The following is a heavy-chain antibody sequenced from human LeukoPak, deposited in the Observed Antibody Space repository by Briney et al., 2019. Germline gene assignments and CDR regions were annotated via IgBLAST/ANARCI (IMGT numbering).Heavy chain of an antibody. Sequence: GSLRLSCAASGFTFSGYEMNWVRQAPGKGLEWVSYISSSGNSRYYADSVKGRFTIPRDNAKNSLYLQMNSLRAEDTAVYYCARVLPGSSVSDWGQGTVVTVSS. J-gene: IGHJ4*02. CDR3: ARVLPGSSVSD. CDR1: GFTFSGYE. V-gene: IGHV3-48*03. D-gene: IGHD1-26*01. CDR2: ISSSGNSR.